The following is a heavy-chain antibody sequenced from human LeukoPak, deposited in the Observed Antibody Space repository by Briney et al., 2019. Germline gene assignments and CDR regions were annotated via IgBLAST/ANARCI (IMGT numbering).Heavy chain of an antibody. V-gene: IGHV3-30*02. CDR1: GFVFSNYG. D-gene: IGHD6-19*01. CDR2: IRYGGSNE. CDR3: AKESGSGYHSEGPHY. Sequence: PGGSLRLSCAASGFVFSNYGMHWVRQAPGKGLEWVAFIRYGGSNEYYADSVEGRFTISRDNSKNTLFLHMNGLRGDDTAVYSCAKESGSGYHSEGPHYWGLGTLVTVSS. J-gene: IGHJ4*02.